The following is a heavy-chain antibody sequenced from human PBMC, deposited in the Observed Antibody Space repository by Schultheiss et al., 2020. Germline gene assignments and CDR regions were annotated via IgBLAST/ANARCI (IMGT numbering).Heavy chain of an antibody. J-gene: IGHJ4*02. D-gene: IGHD6-13*01. V-gene: IGHV3-7*03. CDR1: GFTFSSYG. CDR3: ARDLYSSSWYVTGGY. CDR2: IKQDGSEK. Sequence: GGSLRLSCAASGFTFSSYGMHWVRQAPGKGLEWVANIKQDGSEKYYVDSVKGRFTISRDSAKNSLYLQMNSLRAEDTAVYYCARDLYSSSWYVTGGYWGQGTLVTLSS.